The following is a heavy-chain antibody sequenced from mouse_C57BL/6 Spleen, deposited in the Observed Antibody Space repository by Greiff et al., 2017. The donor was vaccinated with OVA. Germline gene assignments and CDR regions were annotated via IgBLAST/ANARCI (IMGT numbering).Heavy chain of an antibody. J-gene: IGHJ3*01. CDR1: GYTFTSYW. D-gene: IGHD4-1*02. CDR2: IDPADSYT. V-gene: IGHV1-69*01. CDR3: ATTGPFAY. Sequence: QVQLQQPGAELVMPGASVKLSCKASGYTFTSYWMHWVKQRPGQGLEWIGEIDPADSYTNYNQKFKGKSTLTVDKSSSTAYKQLSSLTSEVTLVYYCATTGPFAYWGQGTLGTGSA.